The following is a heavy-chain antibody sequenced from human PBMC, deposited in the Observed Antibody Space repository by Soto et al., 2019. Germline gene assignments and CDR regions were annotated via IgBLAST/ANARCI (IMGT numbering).Heavy chain of an antibody. CDR1: GDSVSNIDAV. Sequence: PSQTLSLTCAISGDSVSNIDAVWNWIRQPPSRGLEWLGRTYYRSRWHNEYALSVKSRMTINPDTSRNQFSLQLSSVTPEDTAVYYCAKDLEMAHNWSYWGQGTLVTVSS. CDR3: AKDLEMAHNWSY. V-gene: IGHV6-1*01. D-gene: IGHD1-1*01. J-gene: IGHJ4*02. CDR2: TYYRSRWHN.